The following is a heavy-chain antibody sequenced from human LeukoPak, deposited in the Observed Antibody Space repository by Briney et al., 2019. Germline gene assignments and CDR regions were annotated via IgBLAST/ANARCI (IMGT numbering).Heavy chain of an antibody. CDR3: ARAARVRYYDSSGYSSFDY. Sequence: SVKVSCKASGGTFSSYAISWVRQAPGQGLEWMGRIIPIFGTANYAQKFQGRVTITTDESTSTAYMELSSLRSEDTAVYYCARAARVRYYDSSGYSSFDYWGKGTLVTVSS. CDR2: IIPIFGTA. V-gene: IGHV1-69*05. J-gene: IGHJ4*02. CDR1: GGTFSSYA. D-gene: IGHD3-22*01.